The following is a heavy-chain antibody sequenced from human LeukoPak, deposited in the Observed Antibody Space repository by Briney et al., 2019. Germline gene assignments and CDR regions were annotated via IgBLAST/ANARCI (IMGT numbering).Heavy chain of an antibody. V-gene: IGHV3-23*01. CDR3: AKDLAPWDVGAKDPYYYYGMDV. Sequence: GGSLRLSCAASGFTFSSYAMSWVRQAPGKGLEWVSAISGSGGSTYYADSVKGRFTISRDNSRNTLYLQMNSLGAEDTAVYYCAKDLAPWDVGAKDPYYYYGMDVWGQGTTVTVSS. CDR2: ISGSGGST. CDR1: GFTFSSYA. D-gene: IGHD1-26*01. J-gene: IGHJ6*02.